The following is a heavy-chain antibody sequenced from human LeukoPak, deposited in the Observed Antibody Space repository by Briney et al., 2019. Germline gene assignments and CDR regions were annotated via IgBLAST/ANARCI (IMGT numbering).Heavy chain of an antibody. D-gene: IGHD3-16*01. CDR1: GGSINSSYYY. V-gene: IGHV4-39*01. J-gene: IGHJ4*02. CDR2: IYYSGST. CDR3: ARKGDRRTFDY. Sequence: PSETLSLTCTVSGGSINSSYYYWGWIRQPPGKGLEWIGSIYYSGSTYYNPSLKSRVTISADTSKNQFSLQLNSVTPEDTAVYYCARKGDRRTFDYWGQGTLVTVSS.